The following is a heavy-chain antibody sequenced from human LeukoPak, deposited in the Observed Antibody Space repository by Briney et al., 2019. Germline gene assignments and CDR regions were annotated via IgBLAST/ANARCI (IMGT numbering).Heavy chain of an antibody. V-gene: IGHV3-48*03. D-gene: IGHD1-14*01. CDR1: GFTFSSYE. CDR3: ARASAAGDY. J-gene: IGHJ4*02. Sequence: GGSLRLSCAASGFTFSSYEMNWVRQAPGKGLEWVSYISSSGSTIYYADSVKGRFTISRDNAKNSLYLQMNSLRVEDTAVYYCARASAAGDYWGQGTLVTVSS. CDR2: ISSSGSTI.